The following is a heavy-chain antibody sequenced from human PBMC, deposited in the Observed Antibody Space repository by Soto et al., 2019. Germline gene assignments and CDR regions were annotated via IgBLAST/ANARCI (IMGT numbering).Heavy chain of an antibody. D-gene: IGHD6-13*01. Sequence: QVQLVESGGGVVQPGRSLRLSCAASGFTFSSYAMHWVRQAPGKGLEWVAVISYDGSNKYYADSVKGRFTISRDNSKNTLYLHMNGLRAEDTAVYYCARDYRDSSFDYWGQGTLVTFSS. CDR2: ISYDGSNK. V-gene: IGHV3-30-3*01. CDR1: GFTFSSYA. CDR3: ARDYRDSSFDY. J-gene: IGHJ4*02.